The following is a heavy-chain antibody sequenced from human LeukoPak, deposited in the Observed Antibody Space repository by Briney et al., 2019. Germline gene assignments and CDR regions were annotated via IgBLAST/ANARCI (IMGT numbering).Heavy chain of an antibody. CDR1: GFTFSDYY. D-gene: IGHD3-9*01. CDR2: ISSSGSTI. J-gene: IGHJ3*02. Sequence: GGSLRLSCAASGFTFSDYYMSWIRQAPGKGLEWVSYISSSGSTIYYADSVKGRFTISRDNAKNSLYLQMNSLRAEDTAVYYFASSGLTGYRIDAFDILGQGTMVTVSS. CDR3: ASSGLTGYRIDAFDI. V-gene: IGHV3-11*01.